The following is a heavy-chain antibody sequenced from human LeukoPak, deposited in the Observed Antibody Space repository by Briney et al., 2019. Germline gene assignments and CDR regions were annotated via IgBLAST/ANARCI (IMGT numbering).Heavy chain of an antibody. J-gene: IGHJ1*01. V-gene: IGHV3-30*18. Sequence: GGSLRLSCAASGFTFSSYDMHWVRQAPGKGLECVAVFSCDGGYKCYPESVRGRFTISRDSSKNTLYLQMNSLRAEDTAVYYCAKDGVGATTRSEYFQHWGQGTLVTVSS. CDR2: FSCDGGYK. D-gene: IGHD1-26*01. CDR1: GFTFSSYD. CDR3: AKDGVGATTRSEYFQH.